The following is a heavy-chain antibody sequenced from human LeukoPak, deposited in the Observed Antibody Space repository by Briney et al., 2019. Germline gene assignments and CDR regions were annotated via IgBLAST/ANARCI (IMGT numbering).Heavy chain of an antibody. J-gene: IGHJ4*02. CDR1: GFTVSSNY. V-gene: IGHV3-53*05. D-gene: IGHD1-1*01. CDR3: AKDNSHWLFDY. CDR2: IYSGGST. Sequence: GGSLRLSCAASGFTVSSNYMSWVRQAPGKGLEWVSVIYSGGSTYYADSVKGRFTISRDNSKNTLYLQMNTLRAEDTSFYYCAKDNSHWLFDYWGRGTLVTVSS.